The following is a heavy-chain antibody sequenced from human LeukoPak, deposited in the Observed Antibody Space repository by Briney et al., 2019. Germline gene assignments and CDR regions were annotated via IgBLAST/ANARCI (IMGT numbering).Heavy chain of an antibody. CDR3: ARIPLRYFDWFGRDGMDV. D-gene: IGHD3-9*01. V-gene: IGHV4-59*01. J-gene: IGHJ6*02. CDR2: RHHSGIT. Sequence: PSETLSLTCIVSAASITSNYWGYIRQPPGKGLEWIGERHHSGITNYNPSLKSRVTISVDTSKNQFSLKLSSVTAADTAVYYCARIPLRYFDWFGRDGMDVWGQGTTVTVSS. CDR1: AASITSNY.